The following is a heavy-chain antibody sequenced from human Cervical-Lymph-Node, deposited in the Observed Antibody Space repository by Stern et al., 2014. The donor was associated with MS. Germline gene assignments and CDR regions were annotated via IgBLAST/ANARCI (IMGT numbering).Heavy chain of an antibody. J-gene: IGHJ3*02. Sequence: VQLVESGAEVKKPGESLKISCEGSGFSFTTHWIAWVRQMPGEGLEWMGIIYPGDSDTRYSPSFQGRVTISADKSISTAYLQWNSLTASDTAMYYCAKARYVQALSDAFDIRGQGTMVTVSS. CDR2: IYPGDSDT. CDR1: GFSFTTHW. CDR3: AKARYVQALSDAFDI. V-gene: IGHV5-51*03. D-gene: IGHD2-2*01.